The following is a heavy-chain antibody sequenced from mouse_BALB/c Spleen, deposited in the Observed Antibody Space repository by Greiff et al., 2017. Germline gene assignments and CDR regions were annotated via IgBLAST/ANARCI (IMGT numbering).Heavy chain of an antibody. D-gene: IGHD1-1*01. Sequence: EVKLMESGGGLVQPGGSLKLSCAASGFTFSSYTMSWVRQTPEKRLEWVAYISNGGGSTYYPDTVKGRFTISRDNAKNTLYLQMSSLKSEDTAMYYCARHNYGSSYVYYFDYWGQGTTLTVSA. J-gene: IGHJ2*01. CDR3: ARHNYGSSYVYYFDY. CDR2: ISNGGGST. V-gene: IGHV5-12-2*01. CDR1: GFTFSSYT.